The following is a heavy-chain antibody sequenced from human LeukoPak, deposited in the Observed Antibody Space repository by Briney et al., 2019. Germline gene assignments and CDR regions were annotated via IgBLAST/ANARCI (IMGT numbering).Heavy chain of an antibody. CDR2: MNPNSGNT. J-gene: IGHJ4*02. D-gene: IGHD3-22*01. CDR3: ARVRYYYDSSGYSYYFDY. V-gene: IGHV1-8*03. CDR1: GYTFTSYD. Sequence: ASVKVSCKASGYTFTSYDINWVRQATGQGLEWMGWMNPNSGNTGYAQKFQGRVTITRNTSISTAYMELSSLRSDDTAVYYCARVRYYYDSSGYSYYFDYWGQGTLVTVSS.